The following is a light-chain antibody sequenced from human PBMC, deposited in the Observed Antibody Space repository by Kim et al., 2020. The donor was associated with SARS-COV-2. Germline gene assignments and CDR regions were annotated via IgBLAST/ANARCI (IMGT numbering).Light chain of an antibody. Sequence: ASVGDRVTIPCRASQSISSWLGWYQQKPGKAPKVLIYKASSLESGVPSRFSGSGSGTEFTLTINSLQPDDFATYYCQQYDSYPITFGQGTRLEIK. CDR3: QQYDSYPIT. CDR2: KAS. CDR1: QSISSW. V-gene: IGKV1-5*03. J-gene: IGKJ5*01.